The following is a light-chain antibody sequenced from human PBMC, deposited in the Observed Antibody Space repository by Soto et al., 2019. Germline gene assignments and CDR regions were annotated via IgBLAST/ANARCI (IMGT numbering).Light chain of an antibody. CDR3: QQLNGYLELT. V-gene: IGKV1-9*01. J-gene: IGKJ4*01. CDR1: QGIRSY. Sequence: DIYLTQSPSFLSASIGDRVTISCRASQGIRSYLAWYQQKPGKAPKLLIYAASTLQSGVPSRFSGSRPGTEFTLTISSLQPEDFATYYCQQLNGYLELTFGGGTKVDIK. CDR2: AAS.